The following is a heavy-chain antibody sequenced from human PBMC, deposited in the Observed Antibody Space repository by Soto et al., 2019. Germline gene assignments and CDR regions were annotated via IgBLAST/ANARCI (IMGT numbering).Heavy chain of an antibody. CDR2: ISSAVNT. V-gene: IGHV3-23*01. J-gene: IGHJ4*02. CDR3: AKQVRDGPSSPYYFDY. CDR1: GFTFSNYA. D-gene: IGHD6-6*01. Sequence: GGSLRLSCAGSGFTFSNYAMSWVRQAPGKGLEWVSAISSAVNTYYADSVKGRFTISRDNSKNTLSLQMNSLRAEDAAVYYCAKQVRDGPSSPYYFDYWGQGPLVTVSS.